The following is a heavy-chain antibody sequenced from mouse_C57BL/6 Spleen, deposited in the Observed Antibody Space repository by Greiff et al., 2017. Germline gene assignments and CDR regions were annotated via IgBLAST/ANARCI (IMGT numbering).Heavy chain of an antibody. Sequence: QVQLKESGPGLVAPSQSLSITCTVSGFSLTSYAISWVRQPPGKGLEWLGVIWTGGGTNYNSALKSRLSLSKDNSKSKIFLKMNRMQTDDTARYYWAREGYYYGSSRDGYYAMDYWGQGTSVTVSS. D-gene: IGHD1-1*01. CDR2: IWTGGGT. J-gene: IGHJ4*01. CDR3: AREGYYYGSSRDGYYAMDY. V-gene: IGHV2-9-1*01. CDR1: GFSLTSYA.